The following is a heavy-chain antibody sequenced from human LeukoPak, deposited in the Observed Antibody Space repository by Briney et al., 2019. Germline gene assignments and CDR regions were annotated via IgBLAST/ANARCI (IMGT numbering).Heavy chain of an antibody. CDR3: AHRPAAAGTSRFDP. CDR1: GFSLSTSGVG. Sequence: SGPTLVKPTQTLTLTCTFSGFSLSTSGVGVGWIRHPPGKALEWLALIYWDDDKRYSPSLKSRLTITKDTSKNQVVLTMTNMDPVDSATYYCAHRPAAAGTSRFDPWGQGTLVTVSS. J-gene: IGHJ5*02. V-gene: IGHV2-5*02. CDR2: IYWDDDK. D-gene: IGHD6-13*01.